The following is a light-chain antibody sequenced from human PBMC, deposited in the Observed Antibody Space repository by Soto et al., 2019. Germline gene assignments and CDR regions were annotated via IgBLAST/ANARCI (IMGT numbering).Light chain of an antibody. J-gene: IGLJ1*01. CDR2: DTD. CDR1: TGPVTNGHF. V-gene: IGLV7-46*01. CDR3: LLSYTGRLYV. Sequence: QAVVTQEPSLTVSPGGTITLTCGSSTGPVTNGHFPYWFQQKPGQAPRPLIYDTDTKHSWTPARFSGSLLGDKAALTLSGARPEDEADYYCLLSYTGRLYVFGPGTKLTVL.